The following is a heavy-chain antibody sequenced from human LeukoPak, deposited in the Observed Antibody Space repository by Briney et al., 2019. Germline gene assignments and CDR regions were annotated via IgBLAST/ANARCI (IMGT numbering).Heavy chain of an antibody. CDR3: ARNIAVAESSL. J-gene: IGHJ3*01. CDR2: IYYSGST. D-gene: IGHD6-19*01. CDR1: GGSISSYY. V-gene: IGHV4-59*08. Sequence: SETLSLTCTVSGGSISSYYWSWIRQPPGKGLEWIGYIYYSGSTNYNPSLKSRVTISVDTSKNQFSLKLSSVTAADTAVYYCARNIAVAESSLWGQGTMVTVSS.